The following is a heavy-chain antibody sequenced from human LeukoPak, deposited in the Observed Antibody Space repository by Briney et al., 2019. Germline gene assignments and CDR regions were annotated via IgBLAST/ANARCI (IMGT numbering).Heavy chain of an antibody. CDR2: IYSGGST. D-gene: IGHD1-26*01. CDR3: AKAKLREEYYFDY. V-gene: IGHV3-66*01. Sequence: SGGSLRLSCAASGFTVSSNYMSWVRQAPGKGLEWVSVIYSGGSTYYADSVKGRFTISRDNSKNTLYLQMNSLRAEDTAVYYCAKAKLREEYYFDYWGQGTLVTVSS. CDR1: GFTVSSNY. J-gene: IGHJ4*02.